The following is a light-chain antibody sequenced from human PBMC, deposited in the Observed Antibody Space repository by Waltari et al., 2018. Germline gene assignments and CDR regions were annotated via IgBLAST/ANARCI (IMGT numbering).Light chain of an antibody. V-gene: IGKV1-39*01. CDR3: QQANSFPLT. CDR1: ENIGSY. Sequence: DIHMTQSPPSLSASIGDRVTITCRASENIGSYLNWYQQKSGEVPRLLIYAASTLQSGVPPRFSGSRSGTDFTFTISSLQPEDCATYYCQQANSFPLTFGGGTKVEIK. CDR2: AAS. J-gene: IGKJ4*01.